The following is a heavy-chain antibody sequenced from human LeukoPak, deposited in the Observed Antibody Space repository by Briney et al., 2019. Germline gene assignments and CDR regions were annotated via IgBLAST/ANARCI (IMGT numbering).Heavy chain of an antibody. CDR2: IWHSGNT. Sequence: SQTLSLTCTVSGGSISSGGYNWSWIRQPPGKGLEWIGYIWHSGNTYYNPSLKSRVTISVDRSRNQFSLSLSSVTAADTAVYYCARDPANTPETWDFDYWSQGALVTVSS. J-gene: IGHJ4*02. V-gene: IGHV4-30-2*01. CDR3: ARDPANTPETWDFDY. CDR1: GGSISSGGYN.